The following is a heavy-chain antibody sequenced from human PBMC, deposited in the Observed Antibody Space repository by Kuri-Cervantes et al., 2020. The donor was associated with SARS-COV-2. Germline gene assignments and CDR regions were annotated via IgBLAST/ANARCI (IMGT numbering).Heavy chain of an antibody. D-gene: IGHD3-3*01. CDR3: ARDAEPTYYDFWSGYYPGRYGMDV. Sequence: GESLKISCAAFGFTFRSYWMSWVRQAPGKGLEWVANIKQDGSEKYYVDSVKGRFTISRDNAKNSLYLQMNSLRAEDTAVYYCARDAEPTYYDFWSGYYPGRYGMDVWGQGTTVTVSS. CDR2: IKQDGSEK. CDR1: GFTFRSYW. J-gene: IGHJ6*02. V-gene: IGHV3-7*05.